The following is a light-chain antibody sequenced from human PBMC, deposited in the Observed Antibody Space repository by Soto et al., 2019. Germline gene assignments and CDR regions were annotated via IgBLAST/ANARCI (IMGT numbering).Light chain of an antibody. Sequence: ESVLTQSPATLSLSPGERATLPCRASQSVTRYLAWYQQKPGQAPRLLIYDASNRATGIPARFSGSGSGTDFTLTISSLEPEDFAVYYCQQRSNWPLTFGGGTKWIS. CDR3: QQRSNWPLT. V-gene: IGKV3-11*01. CDR1: QSVTRY. J-gene: IGKJ4*01. CDR2: DAS.